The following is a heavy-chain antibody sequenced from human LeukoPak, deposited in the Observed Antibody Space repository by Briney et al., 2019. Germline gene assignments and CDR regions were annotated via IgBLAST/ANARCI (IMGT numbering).Heavy chain of an antibody. J-gene: IGHJ4*02. CDR2: IYPDDSDT. D-gene: IGHD1-1*01. CDR3: ARSFAHVERYYFDY. Sequence: GESLKISCKGSGYSFTSYWIGWVRQMPGKGLEWMAIIYPDDSDTRYSPSFQGQVTISADKSINTAYLQWRSLKASDTAMYYCARSFAHVERYYFDYWGQGTLVSVSS. V-gene: IGHV5-51*01. CDR1: GYSFTSYW.